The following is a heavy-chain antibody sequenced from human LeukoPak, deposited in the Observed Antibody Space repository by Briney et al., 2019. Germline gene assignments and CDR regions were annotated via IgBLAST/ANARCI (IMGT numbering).Heavy chain of an antibody. J-gene: IGHJ6*03. D-gene: IGHD3-3*01. CDR3: GTIFGVVSRYYYYYMDV. V-gene: IGHV4-39*01. Sequence: PSETLSLTCTVSGGSISSSSYYWGWIRQPPGKGLEWIGSIYYSGSTYYNPSLKSRVTVSVDTSKNQFSLKLSSVTAADTAVYYCGTIFGVVSRYYYYYMDVWGKGTTVTVSS. CDR1: GGSISSSSYY. CDR2: IYYSGST.